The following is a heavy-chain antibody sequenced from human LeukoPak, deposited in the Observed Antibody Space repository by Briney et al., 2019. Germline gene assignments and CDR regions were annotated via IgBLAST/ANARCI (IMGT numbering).Heavy chain of an antibody. V-gene: IGHV3-21*01. CDR3: ASFPPYMVRTDAFDI. D-gene: IGHD3-10*01. CDR1: GFTFSSYV. CDR2: ISRSSAYI. Sequence: PGGSLRLSCAASGFTFSSYVMHWVRQAPGKGLEWVSSISRSSAYIYYADSVKGRFTISRDNAKNSLYLQMNSLRAEDTAVYYCASFPPYMVRTDAFDIWGQGTMVTVSS. J-gene: IGHJ3*02.